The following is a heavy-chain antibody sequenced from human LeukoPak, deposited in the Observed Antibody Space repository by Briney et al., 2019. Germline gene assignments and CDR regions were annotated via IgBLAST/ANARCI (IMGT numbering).Heavy chain of an antibody. Sequence: AASVKVSCKASGYTFTGYYMHWVRQAPGQGLEWMGWINPNSGGTNYAQKFQGRVTTTRDTSISTASMELSRLRSDDTAVYYCASGDIVVVPTLDYWGQGTLVTVSS. CDR2: INPNSGGT. CDR3: ASGDIVVVPTLDY. CDR1: GYTFTGYY. J-gene: IGHJ4*02. V-gene: IGHV1-2*02. D-gene: IGHD2-2*01.